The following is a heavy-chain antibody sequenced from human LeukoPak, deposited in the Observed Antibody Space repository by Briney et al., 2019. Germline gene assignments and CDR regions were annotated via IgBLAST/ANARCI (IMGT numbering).Heavy chain of an antibody. V-gene: IGHV3-74*01. CDR3: ARQTYSGGWFEY. J-gene: IGHJ5*01. CDR2: ISTDGSTT. CDR1: VFTLCSYW. Sequence: GGSLRLSCAASVFTLCSYWMYGVPHAPREGGVWVSRISTDGSTTSYGDSVKGRFTTSRDNDKNTQYLQINSMRVQDTAVYYCARQTYSGGWFEYWGQGVVVTVSS. D-gene: IGHD6-19*01.